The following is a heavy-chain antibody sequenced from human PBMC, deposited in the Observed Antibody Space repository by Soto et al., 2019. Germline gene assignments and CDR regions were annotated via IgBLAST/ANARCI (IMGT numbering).Heavy chain of an antibody. Sequence: QVQLVQSGAEVKKPGSSVKVSCKASGSTFSSYTISWVRQAPGQGLEWMGRIIPILGIANYAQKFQGRVTITAEKSTSTAYMELSSLRSEDTAVYYCARDLNYYDSRQDYWGQGTLVTVSS. CDR3: ARDLNYYDSRQDY. V-gene: IGHV1-69*08. CDR1: GSTFSSYT. D-gene: IGHD3-22*01. CDR2: IIPILGIA. J-gene: IGHJ4*02.